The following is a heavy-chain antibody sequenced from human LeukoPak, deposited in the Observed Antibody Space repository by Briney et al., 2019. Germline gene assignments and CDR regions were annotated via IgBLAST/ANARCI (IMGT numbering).Heavy chain of an antibody. Sequence: GASVKVSCKASGYTFTTYYKHWVRQAPGQGLEWMGIINPSGGSTSYAQMFQGRVTMTRDTSTSTVYMELSSLRSEDTAVYYCARNPLYYDFWSDYDNYYYYMDVWGKGTTVTVSS. J-gene: IGHJ6*03. V-gene: IGHV1-46*01. CDR3: ARNPLYYDFWSDYDNYYYYMDV. CDR1: GYTFTTYY. D-gene: IGHD3-3*01. CDR2: INPSGGST.